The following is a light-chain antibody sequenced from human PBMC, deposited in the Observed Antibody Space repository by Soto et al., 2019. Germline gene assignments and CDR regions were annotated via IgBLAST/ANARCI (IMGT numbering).Light chain of an antibody. CDR2: AAY. CDR1: QSISSY. V-gene: IGKV1-39*01. Sequence: DIQITQSPSSLSASVGDTVTITCRASQSISSYLTWYQQKPGKAPKLLIYAAYNLQSGVPSRFSGSGSGTDFTLTISSLQPEDFAAYYCQQRHSYPITFGQGTRLEIK. CDR3: QQRHSYPIT. J-gene: IGKJ5*01.